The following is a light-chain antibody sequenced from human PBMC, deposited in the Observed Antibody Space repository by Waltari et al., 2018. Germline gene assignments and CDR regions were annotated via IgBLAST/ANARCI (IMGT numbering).Light chain of an antibody. CDR3: CSYAGNRIWI. J-gene: IGLJ2*01. CDR1: SSDVGGYDL. V-gene: IGLV2-23*02. CDR2: DVT. Sequence: QSALAQPASVSGSPGRSITISCSGSSSDVGGYDLVSWSHQQPGRAPKLLISDVTERPAGVSDRFSGSTSGNTASLTISGLLPEDEADYYCCSYAGNRIWIFGGGTKVTVL.